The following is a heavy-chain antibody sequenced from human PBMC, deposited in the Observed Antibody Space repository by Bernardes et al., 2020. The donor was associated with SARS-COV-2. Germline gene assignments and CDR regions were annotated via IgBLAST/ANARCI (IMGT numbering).Heavy chain of an antibody. J-gene: IGHJ3*01. CDR3: ARVVSGPNVGTDAFAV. D-gene: IGHD6-19*01. CDR1: GFTFSNYA. V-gene: IGHV3-23*01. CDR2: VNSAGTT. Sequence: GGSLRLSCVASGFTFSNYAMSWFRQTPGKGLEWISAVNSAGTTYYADSVRGRFTAARDNSKNTLYLQMSSLRSEDTAVYYCARVVSGPNVGTDAFAVWGRGTTVTVSS.